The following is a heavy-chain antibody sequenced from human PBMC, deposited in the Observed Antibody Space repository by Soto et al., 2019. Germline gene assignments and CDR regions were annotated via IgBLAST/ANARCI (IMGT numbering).Heavy chain of an antibody. V-gene: IGHV4-61*01. J-gene: IGHJ4*02. D-gene: IGHD2-15*01. CDR2: IYYSGST. CDR3: ARGRGGVVAATRPHYFDY. Sequence: PSETLSLTCTVPGGSVSSGSYYWSWIRQPPGKGLEWFGYIYYSGSTNYNPSLKSRVTISVDTSKNQFSLKLSSVTAADTAVYYCARGRGGVVAATRPHYFDYWGQGTLVTVSS. CDR1: GGSVSSGSYY.